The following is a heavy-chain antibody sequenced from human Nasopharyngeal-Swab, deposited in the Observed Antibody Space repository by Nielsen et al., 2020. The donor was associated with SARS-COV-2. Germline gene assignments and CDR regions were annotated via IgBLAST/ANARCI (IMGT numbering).Heavy chain of an antibody. D-gene: IGHD6-13*01. Sequence: ASVKVSCKASGYTFTSYDINWVRQATGQGLEWMGWMNPNSGNTGYAQKFQGRVTVTRNTSISTAYMELSSLRSEDTAVYYCARDREPGIAYYYGMDVWGQGTTVTVSS. CDR1: GYTFTSYD. V-gene: IGHV1-8*01. CDR3: ARDREPGIAYYYGMDV. CDR2: MNPNSGNT. J-gene: IGHJ6*02.